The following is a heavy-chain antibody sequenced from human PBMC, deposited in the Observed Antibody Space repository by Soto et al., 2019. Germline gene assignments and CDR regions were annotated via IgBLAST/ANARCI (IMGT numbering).Heavy chain of an antibody. D-gene: IGHD3-10*01. CDR3: ARGPPSGSGSLSY. Sequence: QVQLQQWGAGLLKPSETLSLTCAVYGGSFSGYYWSWIRQPPGKGLEWIGEINHSGSTNYNPSLKSRVTLSVDTSKNHFSLKLSSVTAADTAVYYCARGPPSGSGSLSYWGQGTLVTVSS. CDR2: INHSGST. V-gene: IGHV4-34*01. CDR1: GGSFSGYY. J-gene: IGHJ4*02.